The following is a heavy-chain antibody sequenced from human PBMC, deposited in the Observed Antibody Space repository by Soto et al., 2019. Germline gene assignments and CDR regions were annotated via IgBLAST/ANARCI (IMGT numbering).Heavy chain of an antibody. CDR2: ISAYNGNT. J-gene: IGHJ6*02. CDR1: GYTFTSYG. D-gene: IGHD1-26*01. CDR3: ARIIVGATRTLLRGYYYGMDV. V-gene: IGHV1-18*01. Sequence: ASVKVSCKASGYTFTSYGISWVRQAPGQGLEWMGWISAYNGNTNYAQKLQGRVTMTTDTSTSTAYMELRSLRSDGTAVYYCARIIVGATRTLLRGYYYGMDVWGQGTTVTVSS.